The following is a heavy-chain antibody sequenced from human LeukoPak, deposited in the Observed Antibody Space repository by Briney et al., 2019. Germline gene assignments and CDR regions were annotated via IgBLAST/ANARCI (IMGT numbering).Heavy chain of an antibody. J-gene: IGHJ5*02. CDR2: FDPEDGET. CDR1: GYTLTELS. D-gene: IGHD1-20*01. Sequence: ASVKVSCKVSGYTLTELSMHWVRQAPGNGLEWMGWFDPEDGETIYAQKFQGRVTMTEDTSTDTAYMELSSLRSEDTAVYYCATYGITGTRGFDPWGQGTLVTVSS. V-gene: IGHV1-24*01. CDR3: ATYGITGTRGFDP.